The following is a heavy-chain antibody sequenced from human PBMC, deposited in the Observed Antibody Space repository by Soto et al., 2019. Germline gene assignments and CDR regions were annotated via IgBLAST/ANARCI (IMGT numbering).Heavy chain of an antibody. D-gene: IGHD6-13*01. V-gene: IGHV4-34*01. Sequence: PSETLALTCSVDCGSFRGYYWGWIRHPPGKGLEWIGEINHSGSTNYNASLKSRVTISVDTSKNQFSLKLSSVTAADTAMYYCARKLSSSWYNWFDPWGQGTLVTVSS. CDR3: ARKLSSSWYNWFDP. CDR1: CGSFRGYY. CDR2: INHSGST. J-gene: IGHJ5*02.